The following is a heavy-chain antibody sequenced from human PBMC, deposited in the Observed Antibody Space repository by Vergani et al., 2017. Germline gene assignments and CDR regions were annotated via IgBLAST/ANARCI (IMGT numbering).Heavy chain of an antibody. CDR3: ARDQWDDDGPRGWFAP. CDR1: GASISSYF. Sequence: VQLQESGPGLLKPSETLSLTCSVSGASISSYFWSWIRQPAGKGLEWLGRVYTGGTAYYNPSLRTRVRLSADLSQSHLSLKMTSLTAADTAVYFCARDQWDDDGPRGWFAPWCQGILVTVSS. V-gene: IGHV4-4*07. D-gene: IGHD5-24*01. CDR2: VYTGGTA. J-gene: IGHJ5*02.